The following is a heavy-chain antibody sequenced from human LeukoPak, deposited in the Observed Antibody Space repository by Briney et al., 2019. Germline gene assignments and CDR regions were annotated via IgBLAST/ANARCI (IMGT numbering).Heavy chain of an antibody. J-gene: IGHJ1*01. D-gene: IGHD2-15*01. Sequence: PGGSLRLSCAASGFSVSNNYMSWVGQAPGKGLEWVSVIYSGGSTFYADSVKGRFTISRDNSKNTLYLQMNSLRAEDTAVYYCASDSYSPEYFQHWGQGTLVTVSS. CDR3: ASDSYSPEYFQH. V-gene: IGHV3-66*01. CDR2: IYSGGST. CDR1: GFSVSNNY.